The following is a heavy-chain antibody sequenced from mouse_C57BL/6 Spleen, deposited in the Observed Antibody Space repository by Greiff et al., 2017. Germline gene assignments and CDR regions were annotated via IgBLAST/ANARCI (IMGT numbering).Heavy chain of an antibody. Sequence: QVQLQQPGAELVMPGASVKLSCKASGYTFTSYWMHWVKQRPGQGLEWIGEIDPSDSYTNYNQKFKGKSTLTVDKSSSTAYMQLSSLTSEDSAVYYCARWGLEDYFDYWGQGTTLTVSS. V-gene: IGHV1-69*01. J-gene: IGHJ2*01. CDR1: GYTFTSYW. CDR3: ARWGLEDYFDY. CDR2: IDPSDSYT.